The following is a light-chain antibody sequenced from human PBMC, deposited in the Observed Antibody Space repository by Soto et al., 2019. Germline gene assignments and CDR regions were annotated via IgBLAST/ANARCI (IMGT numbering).Light chain of an antibody. Sequence: QSVLTQPRSVTGSPGQSVTISCTGTSSDVGGYNYVSWYQQHPGKAPKVMIYDVSKRPSGVPDRFSGSKSGNTASLTISGLQAEDEADYYCCSHAGSYTYVFGPGTKVTVL. J-gene: IGLJ1*01. CDR1: SSDVGGYNY. CDR3: CSHAGSYTYV. CDR2: DVS. V-gene: IGLV2-11*01.